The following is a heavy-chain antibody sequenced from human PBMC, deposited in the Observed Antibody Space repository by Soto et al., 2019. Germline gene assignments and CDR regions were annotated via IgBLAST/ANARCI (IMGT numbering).Heavy chain of an antibody. CDR1: GFTFSSYS. Sequence: EVQLVESGGGLVKPGGSLRLSCAASGFTFSSYSMNWVRQAPGKGLEWVSSISSSSSYIYYADSVKGRFTISRDNAKNSLYRQMNSLRDEDTAVYYCARESDYYGMDVWGQGTTVTVSS. CDR3: ARESDYYGMDV. V-gene: IGHV3-21*01. J-gene: IGHJ6*02. CDR2: ISSSSSYI.